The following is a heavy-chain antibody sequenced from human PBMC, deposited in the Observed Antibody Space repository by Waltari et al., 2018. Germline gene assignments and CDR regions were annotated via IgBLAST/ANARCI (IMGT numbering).Heavy chain of an antibody. CDR2: IHQRASEI. CDR1: GFTLSNYW. D-gene: IGHD2-2*02. V-gene: IGHV3-7*01. Sequence: VQLVESGGTWVPPGGFLTVSFSAAGFTLSNYWMTWVRQAPGKGLEWVATIHQRASEIYYVDSVKGRFTISRDNARNSLYLQMDSLKDEDTGVYYCARDPPYIDYWGQGTLVTVSS. J-gene: IGHJ4*02. CDR3: ARDPPYIDY.